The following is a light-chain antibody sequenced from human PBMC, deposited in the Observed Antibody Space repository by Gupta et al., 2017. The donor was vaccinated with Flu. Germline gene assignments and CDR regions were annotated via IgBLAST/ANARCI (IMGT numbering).Light chain of an antibody. Sequence: DIQMTQSLSTLSASVGDRVTITCRASQTISIWLAWYQQKPGKAPNLLIYKASTLQSGVPSRFSGSGSGTEFILTISSLQPDDFATYYCQHYNTYPWTFGQGTKVEI. V-gene: IGKV1-5*03. CDR1: QTISIW. J-gene: IGKJ1*01. CDR2: KAS. CDR3: QHYNTYPWT.